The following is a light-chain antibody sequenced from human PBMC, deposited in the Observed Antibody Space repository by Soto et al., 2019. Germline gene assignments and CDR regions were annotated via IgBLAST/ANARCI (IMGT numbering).Light chain of an antibody. V-gene: IGLV1-44*01. CDR2: SNT. Sequence: QSVLTQPPSASGTPGQRVTISCSGSTSNIGRSTVSWYQQFPGAAPKLLIYSNTQRPLGVPVRFSGSKSDTSASLAISGLQSEDEDDYYCATWNHGVFVFGIGTKLTVL. CDR1: TSNIGRST. J-gene: IGLJ1*01. CDR3: ATWNHGVFV.